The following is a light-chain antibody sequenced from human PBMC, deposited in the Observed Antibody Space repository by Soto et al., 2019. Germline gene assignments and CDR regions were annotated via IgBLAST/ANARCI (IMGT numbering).Light chain of an antibody. CDR3: LQDINYPWT. CDR2: GAS. V-gene: IGKV1-6*01. Sequence: IQITQSPSSLSASAGDRVTISCRASHGIGNDLGWYQKKPGKPPKVLIYGASNLQSGVPQRFSGSGSGTDFTLAISSLQPEDSATYYCLQDINYPWTFGQGTKVAI. CDR1: HGIGND. J-gene: IGKJ1*01.